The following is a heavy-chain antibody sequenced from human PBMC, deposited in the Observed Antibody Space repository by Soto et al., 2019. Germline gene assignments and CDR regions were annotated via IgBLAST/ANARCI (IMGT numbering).Heavy chain of an antibody. CDR2: ISSSSSTI. CDR3: ARRKVTYYDILTGSREGMDV. CDR1: GFTFSSYS. Sequence: AGGSLRLSCAASGFTFSSYSMNWVRQAPGKGLEWVSYISSSSSTIYYADSVKGRFTISRDNAKNSLYLQMNSLRDEDTAVYYCARRKVTYYDILTGSREGMDVWGQGTTVTVSS. D-gene: IGHD3-9*01. J-gene: IGHJ6*02. V-gene: IGHV3-48*02.